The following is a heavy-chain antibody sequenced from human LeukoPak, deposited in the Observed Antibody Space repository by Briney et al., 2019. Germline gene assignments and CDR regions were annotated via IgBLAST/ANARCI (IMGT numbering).Heavy chain of an antibody. J-gene: IGHJ3*02. CDR3: ARMTTVTTEGI. V-gene: IGHV3-74*01. D-gene: IGHD4-17*01. Sequence: PGGSLRLSCAASGFTFSSYSMNWVRQAPGKGLVWVSRINSDGSDTIYADSVKGRFTSSRDNAKNMLYLKMNNLRAEDTAMYYCARMTTVTTEGIWGQGTMVTVSS. CDR1: GFTFSSYS. CDR2: INSDGSDT.